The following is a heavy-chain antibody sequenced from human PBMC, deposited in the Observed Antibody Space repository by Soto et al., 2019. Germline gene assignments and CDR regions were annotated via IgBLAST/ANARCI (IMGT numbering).Heavy chain of an antibody. D-gene: IGHD2-15*01. J-gene: IGHJ6*02. CDR1: GGSFSGYY. Sequence: SETLSLTCAVYGGSFSGYYWSWIRQPPGKGLEWIGEINHSGSTNYNPSLKSRVTISVDTSKNQFSLKLSSVTAADTAVYYCARWYESYYYGMDVWGQGTTVTVS. CDR3: ARWYESYYYGMDV. V-gene: IGHV4-34*01. CDR2: INHSGST.